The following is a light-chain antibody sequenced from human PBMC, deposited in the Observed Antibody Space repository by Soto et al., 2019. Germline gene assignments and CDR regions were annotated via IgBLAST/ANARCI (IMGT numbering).Light chain of an antibody. CDR1: QSVSSY. V-gene: IGKV3-11*01. CDR2: DAS. CDR3: QQSSNWPS. J-gene: IGKJ4*01. Sequence: ESVLTQSPATLYLSPGERATISCRASQSVSSYLAWYQQKPGQAPRLLIYDASNRATGIPARFSGSGSGTDFTLTISSLEPDEFAVYYCQQSSNWPSFGGGTKVELK.